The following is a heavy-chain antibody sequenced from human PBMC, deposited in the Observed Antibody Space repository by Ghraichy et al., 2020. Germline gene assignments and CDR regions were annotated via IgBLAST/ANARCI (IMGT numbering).Heavy chain of an antibody. V-gene: IGHV3-30*18. D-gene: IGHD1-26*01. CDR2: ISYDGSNK. J-gene: IGHJ3*02. CDR1: GFTFSSYG. Sequence: GGSLRLSCAASGFTFSSYGMHWVRQAPGKGLEWVAVISYDGSNKYYADSVKGRFTISRDNSKNTLYLQMNSLRAEDTAVYYCAKDSSGSYSLDAFDIWGQGTMVTVSS. CDR3: AKDSSGSYSLDAFDI.